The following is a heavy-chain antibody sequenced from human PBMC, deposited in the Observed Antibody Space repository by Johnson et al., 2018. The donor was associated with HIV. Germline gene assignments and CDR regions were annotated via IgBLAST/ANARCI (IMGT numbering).Heavy chain of an antibody. J-gene: IGHJ3*02. CDR2: IWYDGSNK. CDR1: GFTFSSYG. V-gene: IGHV3-33*06. D-gene: IGHD3-10*01. CDR3: AKDLNYGSGPVDI. Sequence: QMLLVESGGGVVQPGRSLRLSCAASGFTFSSYGMHWVRQAPGKGLEWVAVIWYDGSNKYYADSVQGRFTISRDNSKNTLYLQMNSLRAEDTAVYYCAKDLNYGSGPVDIWGQGTMVTVSS.